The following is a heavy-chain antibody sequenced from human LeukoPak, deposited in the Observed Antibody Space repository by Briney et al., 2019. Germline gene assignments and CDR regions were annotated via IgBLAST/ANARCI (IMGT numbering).Heavy chain of an antibody. CDR3: ARAMTS. CDR2: ISSSGTII. Sequence: QAXGSXRLSCAASGFTVSSNYMNWVRQXPGKGLEWVSHISSSGTIIYYADSVKGRFTISRDNAKNSLYLQMNSLRAEDTAVYYCARAMTSWGQGTLVTVSS. V-gene: IGHV3-48*03. D-gene: IGHD4-11*01. CDR1: GFTVSSNY. J-gene: IGHJ4*02.